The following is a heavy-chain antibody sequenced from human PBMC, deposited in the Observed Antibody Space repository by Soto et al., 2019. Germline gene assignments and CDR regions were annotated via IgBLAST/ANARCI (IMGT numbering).Heavy chain of an antibody. CDR1: GYSFTSYW. CDR3: ARQGVNIVATIPYYYYYMDV. J-gene: IGHJ6*03. V-gene: IGHV5-51*01. CDR2: IYPGDSDT. D-gene: IGHD5-12*01. Sequence: GESLKISCKGSGYSFTSYWIGWVRQMPGKGLEWMGIIYPGDSDTRYSPSFQGQVTISADKSISTAYLQWSSLKASDTAMYYCARQGVNIVATIPYYYYYMDVWGKGTTVTVSS.